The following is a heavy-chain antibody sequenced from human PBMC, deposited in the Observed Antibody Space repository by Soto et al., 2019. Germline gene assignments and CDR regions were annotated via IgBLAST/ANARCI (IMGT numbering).Heavy chain of an antibody. V-gene: IGHV3-7*01. D-gene: IGHD5-18*01. J-gene: IGHJ3*02. Sequence: EVRLVESGGGLVQPGGSLRLSCAASGFPFSSHWMSWVRQAPGKGLGWLGNIHQGGSETHFADSVRGRFTISRDNAKNSLFLQLNSLRAEDTAVYYCAQAMAYAFHIWGQGTVVTVSS. CDR2: IHQGGSET. CDR3: AQAMAYAFHI. CDR1: GFPFSSHW.